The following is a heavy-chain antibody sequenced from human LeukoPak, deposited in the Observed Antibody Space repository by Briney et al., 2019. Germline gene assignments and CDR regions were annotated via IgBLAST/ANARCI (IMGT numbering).Heavy chain of an antibody. CDR1: GYTFTGYY. Sequence: ASVKVSCKASGYTFTGYYIHWVRQAPGQGLEWMGWINPNSDGTNYAQKFQGRVTMTRDTSISTAYMELSRLRSDDTAVYYCARVLGRGGSFDYWGQGTLVTVSS. J-gene: IGHJ4*02. CDR3: ARVLGRGGSFDY. V-gene: IGHV1-2*02. D-gene: IGHD3-16*01. CDR2: INPNSDGT.